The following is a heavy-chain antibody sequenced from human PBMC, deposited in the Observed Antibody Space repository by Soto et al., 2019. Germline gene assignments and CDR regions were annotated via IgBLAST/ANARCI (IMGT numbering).Heavy chain of an antibody. Sequence: EVQLLESGGGLVQPGGSLRLSCAASGFTFSSYAMSWVRQAPGKGLEWVSAISGSGGRTSYADSVKGRFTISRDNSKNTLYLQMNSLRAEDTAVYYCAKAPGDIVVVPAASPFDPWGQGTLVTVSS. J-gene: IGHJ5*02. CDR3: AKAPGDIVVVPAASPFDP. D-gene: IGHD2-2*01. CDR1: GFTFSSYA. CDR2: ISGSGGRT. V-gene: IGHV3-23*01.